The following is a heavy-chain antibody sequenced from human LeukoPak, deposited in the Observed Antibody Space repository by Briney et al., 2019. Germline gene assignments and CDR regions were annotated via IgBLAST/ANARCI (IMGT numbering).Heavy chain of an antibody. J-gene: IGHJ3*02. Sequence: GGSLRLSCAASGFTFSSYAMSWVRQAPGKGLEWVSTVSGGGGTTYYADSVKGRFTISRDNSKNTLYLQMNSLRAEDTAVHYCAKGRVGATLHAFDIWGQGTMVTVSS. CDR3: AKGRVGATLHAFDI. D-gene: IGHD1-26*01. CDR2: VSGGGGTT. CDR1: GFTFSSYA. V-gene: IGHV3-23*01.